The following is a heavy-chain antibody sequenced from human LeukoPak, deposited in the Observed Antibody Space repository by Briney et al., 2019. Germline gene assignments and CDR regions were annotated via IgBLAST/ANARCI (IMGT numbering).Heavy chain of an antibody. CDR1: GFSFSNYW. CDR3: VKNSGWYCLDY. V-gene: IGHV3-7*03. D-gene: IGHD6-13*01. Sequence: GGSLRLSCEASGFSFSNYWMTWVRQAPGKGLEWVADINQNGGQSYYVDSVRGRFTLSRDNAKNSLFLQLNSLRAEDTAVYYCVKNSGWYCLDYWGQGITVIVSS. CDR2: INQNGGQS. J-gene: IGHJ4*02.